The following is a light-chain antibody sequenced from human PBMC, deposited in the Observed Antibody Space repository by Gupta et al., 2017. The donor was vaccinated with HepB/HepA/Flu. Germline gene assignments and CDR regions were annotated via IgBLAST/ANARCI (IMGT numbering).Light chain of an antibody. J-gene: IGKJ3*01. V-gene: IGKV1-33*01. CDR1: QDISNY. CDR3: QQDDNLFFT. CDR2: DAS. Sequence: DIQMTQSPSSLSASVGDRVTITCQASQDISNYLNWYQQKPGKAPKLLIYDASNLETGVPSRFSGSGSGTDFTFTISSLQPEDIATYYCQQDDNLFFTFGPGTKVDIK.